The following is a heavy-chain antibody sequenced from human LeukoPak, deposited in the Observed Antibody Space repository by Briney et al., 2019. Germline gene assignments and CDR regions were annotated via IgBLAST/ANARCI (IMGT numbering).Heavy chain of an antibody. D-gene: IGHD3-3*01. Sequence: SETLPLTCAVYGGSFSGYYWSWIRQPPGKGLEWIGEINHSGSTNYNPSLKSRVTISVGTSKNQFSLKLSSVTAADTAVYYCARILTYYDFWSGDRTTFDPWGQGTLVTVSS. CDR1: GGSFSGYY. CDR2: INHSGST. V-gene: IGHV4-34*01. J-gene: IGHJ5*02. CDR3: ARILTYYDFWSGDRTTFDP.